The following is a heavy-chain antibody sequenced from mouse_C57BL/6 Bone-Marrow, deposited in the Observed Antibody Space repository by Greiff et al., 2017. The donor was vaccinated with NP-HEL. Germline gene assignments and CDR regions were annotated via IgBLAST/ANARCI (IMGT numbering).Heavy chain of an antibody. CDR1: GFTFSDYG. J-gene: IGHJ4*01. Sequence: EVKVVESGGGLVQPGGSLKLSCAASGFTFSDYGMAWVRQAPRKGPEWVAFISNLAYSIYYADTVTGRFTISRENAKNTLYLEMSSLRSEDTAMYYCARHRGSSEGYAMDYWGQGTSVTVSS. CDR3: ARHRGSSEGYAMDY. CDR2: ISNLAYSI. D-gene: IGHD1-1*01. V-gene: IGHV5-15*01.